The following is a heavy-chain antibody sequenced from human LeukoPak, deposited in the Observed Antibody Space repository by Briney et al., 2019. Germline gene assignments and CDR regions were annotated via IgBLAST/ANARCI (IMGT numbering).Heavy chain of an antibody. D-gene: IGHD6-13*01. CDR1: GFTFDDYA. J-gene: IGHJ4*02. V-gene: IGHV3-9*01. Sequence: GGSLRLSCAASGFTFDDYAMHWVRQAPGKGLEWVSGISWNSGSIGYADSVKGRSTISRDSAKNSLYLQMNSLRAEDTALYYCAKGAGYSSSWAFDYWGQGTLVTVSS. CDR3: AKGAGYSSSWAFDY. CDR2: ISWNSGSI.